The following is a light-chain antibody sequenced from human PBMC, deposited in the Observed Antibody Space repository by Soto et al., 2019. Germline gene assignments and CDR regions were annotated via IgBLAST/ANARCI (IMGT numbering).Light chain of an antibody. V-gene: IGLV2-14*02. J-gene: IGLJ1*01. CDR1: SGDVGNYDL. Sequence: QSALTQSASVSGSPGQSITISCTGTSGDVGNYDLVSWYRQHPGHAPKLLIYDVTKRPSGVSNRFSGSKSGNTASLTVSGLQAEDEADYYCSSYAGSSNVFGTGTKVTVL. CDR3: SSYAGSSNV. CDR2: DVT.